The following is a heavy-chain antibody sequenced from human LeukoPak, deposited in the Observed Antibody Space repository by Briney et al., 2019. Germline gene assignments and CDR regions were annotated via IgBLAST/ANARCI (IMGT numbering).Heavy chain of an antibody. D-gene: IGHD3-3*01. V-gene: IGHV3-9*01. CDR3: AKAASLYYDFWSGYSLDY. CDR2: ISYNSGSI. CDR1: GFSFDDYD. Sequence: PGGSLRLSCAASGFSFDDYDMHWVRQAPGKGLEWVSSISYNSGSIAYADSVKGRFTISRDNSKNTLYLQMNSLRAEDTAVYYCAKAASLYYDFWSGYSLDYWGQGTLVTVSS. J-gene: IGHJ4*02.